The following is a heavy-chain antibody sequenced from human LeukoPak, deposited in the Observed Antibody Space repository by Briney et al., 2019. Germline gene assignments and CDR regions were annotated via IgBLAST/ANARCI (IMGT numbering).Heavy chain of an antibody. V-gene: IGHV4-61*01. D-gene: IGHD6-13*01. Sequence: SETLSLTCTVSGGSVSSGSYYWSWIRQPPGKGLEWIGFMSNSGHTDSSPSLKSRVTISLDTSKSQFSLKLNSVTAADTAFYYCARVSVAGTGPDYWGQEPWSPSPQ. CDR2: MSNSGHT. CDR3: ARVSVAGTGPDY. J-gene: IGHJ4*01. CDR1: GGSVSSGSYY.